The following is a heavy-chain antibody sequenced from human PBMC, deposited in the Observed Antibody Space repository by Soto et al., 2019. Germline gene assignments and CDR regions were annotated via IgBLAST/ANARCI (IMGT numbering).Heavy chain of an antibody. CDR1: GGSISSYY. CDR3: ARQRMYYYDSSGYSWVP. J-gene: IGHJ5*02. V-gene: IGHV4-39*01. D-gene: IGHD3-22*01. CDR2: IYYSGST. Sequence: SETLSLTCTVSGGSISSYYWSWIRQPPGKGLEWIGSIYYSGSTYYNPSLKSRVTISVDTSKNQFSLKLSSVTAADTAVYYCARQRMYYYDSSGYSWVPWGQGTLVTVSS.